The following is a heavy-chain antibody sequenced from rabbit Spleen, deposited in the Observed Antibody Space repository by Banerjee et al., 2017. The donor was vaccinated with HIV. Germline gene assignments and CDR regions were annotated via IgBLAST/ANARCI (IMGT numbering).Heavy chain of an antibody. CDR1: GVSFSGSSY. CDR2: IDAGSSGTT. V-gene: IGHV1S40*01. J-gene: IGHJ3*01. CDR3: ARGAGDGGCGYALTRSDL. Sequence: QSLEESGGGLVKPGASLTLTCIASGVSFSGSSYICWVRQAPGKGLEWIACIDAGSSGTTYYASWAKGRFTISKTSSTAVTLQMTSLTGADTATYFCARGAGDGGCGYALTRSDLWGPGTLVTVS. D-gene: IGHD6-1*01.